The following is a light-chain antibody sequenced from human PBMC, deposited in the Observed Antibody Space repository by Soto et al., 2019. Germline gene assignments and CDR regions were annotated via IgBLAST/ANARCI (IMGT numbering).Light chain of an antibody. Sequence: DIVMTQSPDSLAVSLGERATINCKSSLSLLSDSNNKNSLAWYQQKPGQPPKLRIYWASTRQSGVPDRFSGSGSGTDFTLTISSLQAEDVALYYCQHRVTFGPGTKVNIK. CDR1: LSLLSDSNNKNS. V-gene: IGKV4-1*01. CDR2: WAS. J-gene: IGKJ3*01. CDR3: QHRVT.